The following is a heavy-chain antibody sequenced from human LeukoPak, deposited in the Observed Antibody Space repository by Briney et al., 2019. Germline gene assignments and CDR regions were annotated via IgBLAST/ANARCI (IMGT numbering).Heavy chain of an antibody. V-gene: IGHV3-15*01. J-gene: IGHJ4*02. D-gene: IGHD2-2*01. CDR1: GFTFSNAW. CDR3: TTLCTSCLPFDH. CDR2: IKSKTDGGTT. Sequence: GGSLRLSCAASGFTFSNAWMSWVRQAPGKGLEWVGRIKSKTDGGTTDYAAPVKGRFTISRDDSKNTLYLQMNSLKTEDTAVYYCTTLCTSCLPFDHWGQGTLVTVSS.